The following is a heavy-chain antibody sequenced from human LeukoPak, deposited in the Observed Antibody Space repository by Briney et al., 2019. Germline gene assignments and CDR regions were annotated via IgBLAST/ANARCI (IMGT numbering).Heavy chain of an antibody. CDR1: GFTFSSYA. D-gene: IGHD5-24*01. V-gene: IGHV3-30*04. CDR2: ISYDGSNK. Sequence: PGGSLRLSCAASGFTFSSYAMHWVRQAPGKGLEWVAVISYDGSNKYYADSVKGRFTTSRDNSKNTLYLQMNSLRAEDTAVYYCARDGSEPWLQWLSYAFDIWGQGTMVTVSS. J-gene: IGHJ3*02. CDR3: ARDGSEPWLQWLSYAFDI.